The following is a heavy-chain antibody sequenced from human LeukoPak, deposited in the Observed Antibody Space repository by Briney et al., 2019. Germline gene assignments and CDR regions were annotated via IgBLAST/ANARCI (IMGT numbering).Heavy chain of an antibody. CDR1: GFTVSSNY. Sequence: PGGSLRLSCAASGFTVSSNYMSWVRQAPGKGLEWVSVIYSGGSTYYADSVKGRFTISRDNSKNTLYLQMNSLRAEDTAVYYCAREWFWESHFDYWGQGTLVTVSS. CDR2: IYSGGST. J-gene: IGHJ4*02. V-gene: IGHV3-66*01. D-gene: IGHD3-10*01. CDR3: AREWFWESHFDY.